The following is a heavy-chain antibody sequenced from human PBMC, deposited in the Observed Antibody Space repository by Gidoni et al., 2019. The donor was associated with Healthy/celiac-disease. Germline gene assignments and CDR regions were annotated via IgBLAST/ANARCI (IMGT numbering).Heavy chain of an antibody. CDR2: INHSGST. D-gene: IGHD3-10*01. V-gene: IGHV4-34*01. J-gene: IGHJ4*02. CDR3: ARGVMVRGGEYVGDVDFDY. Sequence: QVQLQQWGAGLLKPSETLSLTCAVYGGSFSGYYWSWIRQPPGKGLEWMGEINHSGSTNYNPSLKSRVTISVDTSKNQFSLKLSSVTAADTAVYYCARGVMVRGGEYVGDVDFDYWGQGTLVTVSS. CDR1: GGSFSGYY.